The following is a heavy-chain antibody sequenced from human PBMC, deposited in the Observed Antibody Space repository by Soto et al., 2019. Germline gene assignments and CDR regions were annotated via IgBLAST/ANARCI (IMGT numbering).Heavy chain of an antibody. CDR3: ARDPDSGYDPIYYYYYGMDV. D-gene: IGHD5-12*01. CDR1: GFTFSSYW. V-gene: IGHV3-74*01. Sequence: GGSLRLSCAASGFTFSSYWMHWVRQAPGKGLVWVSRINSDGSSTSYADSVKGRFTISRDNAKNTLYLQMNSLRAEDTAVYYCARDPDSGYDPIYYYYYGMDVWGQGTTVTVSS. CDR2: INSDGSST. J-gene: IGHJ6*02.